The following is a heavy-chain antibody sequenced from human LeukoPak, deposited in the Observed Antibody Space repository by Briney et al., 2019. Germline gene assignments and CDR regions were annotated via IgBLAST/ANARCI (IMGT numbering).Heavy chain of an antibody. J-gene: IGHJ3*02. V-gene: IGHV3-72*01. CDR1: GFTFSDHY. D-gene: IGHD3-10*01. Sequence: PGGSLRLSCAASGFTFSDHYMDWVRQAPGKGLECVGRTRNKANSYTTEYAASVKGRCTISRDDSKNSLYLQMNSLKTEDTAVYYCARAGPSYYYGSGSSNWGHAFDIWGQGTMVTVSS. CDR2: TRNKANSYTT. CDR3: ARAGPSYYYGSGSSNWGHAFDI.